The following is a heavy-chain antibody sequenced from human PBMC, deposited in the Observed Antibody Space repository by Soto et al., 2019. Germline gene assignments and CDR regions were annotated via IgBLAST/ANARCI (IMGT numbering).Heavy chain of an antibody. V-gene: IGHV3-23*01. CDR2: TSDSGGST. CDR3: AKDQGSSWYEIDY. Sequence: GGSLRLSCAASGFTFSNYAVTWVRQAPGKGLEWVSTTSDSGGSTYYADSVKGRFTISRDNSKNTLYLQMNSLRAEDTAVYYCAKDQGSSWYEIDYWGQGTLVTVS. CDR1: GFTFSNYA. D-gene: IGHD6-13*01. J-gene: IGHJ4*02.